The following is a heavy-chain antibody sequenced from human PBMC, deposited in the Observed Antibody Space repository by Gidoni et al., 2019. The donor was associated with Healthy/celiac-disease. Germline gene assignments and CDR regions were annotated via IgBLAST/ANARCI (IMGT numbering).Heavy chain of an antibody. CDR3: AKVGVRRSYGSGSYYDY. Sequence: EVQLVESGGGLVQPGRSLRLSCAASGFTFDDYAMHWVRQAPGKGLEWVSGISWNSGSIGYADSVKGRFTISRDNAKNSLYLQMNSLRAEYTALYYCAKVGVRRSYGSGSYYDYWGQGTLVTVSS. D-gene: IGHD3-10*01. J-gene: IGHJ4*02. V-gene: IGHV3-9*01. CDR1: GFTFDDYA. CDR2: ISWNSGSI.